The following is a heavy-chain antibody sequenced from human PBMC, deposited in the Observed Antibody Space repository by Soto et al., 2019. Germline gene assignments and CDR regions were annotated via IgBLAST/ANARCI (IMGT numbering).Heavy chain of an antibody. D-gene: IGHD3-3*01. V-gene: IGHV3-48*02. Sequence: PGGSLRLSCAASGFTFSSYSMNWVRQAPGKGLEWVSYISSSSSTIYYADSVKGRFTISRDNAKNSLYLQMNSLRDEDTAVYYCARPSRPYDFWSGPFDPWGKGTLVTVSS. CDR1: GFTFSSYS. J-gene: IGHJ5*02. CDR3: ARPSRPYDFWSGPFDP. CDR2: ISSSSSTI.